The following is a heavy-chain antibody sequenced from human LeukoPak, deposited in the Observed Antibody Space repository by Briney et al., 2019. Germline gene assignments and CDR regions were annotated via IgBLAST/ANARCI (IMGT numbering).Heavy chain of an antibody. Sequence: SETLSLTCTVSAGSSTSSSYYWGWIRQPPGKGLEWIGSSYYSGSTSYNPALKSRVPISVDTSKNQFSLKLSSVTAADTAVYYCARNVSSSSYEGTYHYNYFMDVWGKGTTVTVSS. CDR3: ARNVSSSSYEGTYHYNYFMDV. V-gene: IGHV4-39*01. CDR1: AGSSTSSSYY. CDR2: SYYSGST. D-gene: IGHD6-13*01. J-gene: IGHJ6*03.